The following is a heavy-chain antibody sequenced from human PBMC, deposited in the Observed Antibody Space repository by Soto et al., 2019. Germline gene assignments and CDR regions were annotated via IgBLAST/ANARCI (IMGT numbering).Heavy chain of an antibody. CDR1: GFSFIGYV. D-gene: IGHD4-17*01. CDR3: GGALDHQYFPYGLNL. J-gene: IGHJ6*02. Sequence: PGGSRRLSCAASGFSFIGYVMQWVRLGPGKGLEWVAATAYDGSIKRYVDSVKGRFTISRENSKNPMYLQMNSVRVEDTATYYCGGALDHQYFPYGLNLWGPGPTVTVS. V-gene: IGHV3-30*03. CDR2: TAYDGSIK.